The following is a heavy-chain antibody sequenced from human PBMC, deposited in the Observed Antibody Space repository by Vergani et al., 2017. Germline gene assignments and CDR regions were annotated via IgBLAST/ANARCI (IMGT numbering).Heavy chain of an antibody. CDR1: GFTFSSYA. CDR3: ASDSSGDIVVPSESDV. V-gene: IGHV3-30*11. Sequence: SGFTFSSYAMHWVRQAPGKGLEWVAVISYDGSNTYYADSVKGRFTISRDNSKNTRYLQMNSLRAEDTDVYYCASDSSGDIVVPSESDVWGKGTTVTVSS. CDR2: ISYDGSNT. D-gene: IGHD2-2*01. J-gene: IGHJ6*04.